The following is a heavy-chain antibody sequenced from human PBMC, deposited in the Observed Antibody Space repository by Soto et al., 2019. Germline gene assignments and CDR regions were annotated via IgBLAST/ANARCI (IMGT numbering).Heavy chain of an antibody. J-gene: IGHJ6*02. CDR2: ISPYTGNT. CDR3: VMVDNYVTPTPQDV. V-gene: IGHV1-18*01. Sequence: ASVKVSCKXSGYIFVNYGIAWVRQAPRQGLEWMGWISPYTGNTHSASKVQGRLTMTTDTSTSTAYMDLGSLTSDDTAVYYCVMVDNYVTPTPQDVWGQGTTVTVSS. D-gene: IGHD3-16*01. CDR1: GYIFVNYG.